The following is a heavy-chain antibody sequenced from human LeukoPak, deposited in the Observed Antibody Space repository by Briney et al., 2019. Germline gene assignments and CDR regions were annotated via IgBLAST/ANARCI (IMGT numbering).Heavy chain of an antibody. CDR1: GFTFSSYA. J-gene: IGHJ4*02. CDR2: ISDSGGST. V-gene: IGHV3-23*01. CDR3: AKWEGSSSWYFDY. Sequence: PGGSLRLSCAASGFTFSSYAMHWVRQAPGKGLEWVSGISDSGGSTYYTDFVKGRFTISRDNSKNTLYLQMNSLRAEDTAVYYCAKWEGSSSWYFDYWGQGTLVTVSS. D-gene: IGHD6-13*01.